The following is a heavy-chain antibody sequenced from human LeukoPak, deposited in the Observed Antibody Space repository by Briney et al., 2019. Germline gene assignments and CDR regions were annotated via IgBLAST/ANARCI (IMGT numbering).Heavy chain of an antibody. CDR1: GDSISTSGYY. V-gene: IGHV4-39*01. D-gene: IGHD3/OR15-3a*01. Sequence: PSETLSLTCTVSGDSISTSGYYWGWIRQPPGKGLEWIGSIYYSGSTYYNASLKSRVSISIDTSKNRFSLKLTSVTAADTAVYYCARQTGSGLFILPGGQGTLVTVSS. CDR3: ARQTGSGLFILP. J-gene: IGHJ4*02. CDR2: IYYSGST.